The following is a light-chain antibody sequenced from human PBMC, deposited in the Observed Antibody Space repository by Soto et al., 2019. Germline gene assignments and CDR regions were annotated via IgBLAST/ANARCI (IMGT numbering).Light chain of an antibody. CDR3: QQYNNLPPLT. Sequence: EIVVTQSPATLSVSPGERATLSCRTSQSVSSNLAWYQQKPGQAPRLLIYGASTRATGIPARFSGSGSGTEFTLTISSLQSEDFGFYYCQQYNNLPPLTFGGGIKVEIK. V-gene: IGKV3-15*01. CDR2: GAS. CDR1: QSVSSN. J-gene: IGKJ4*01.